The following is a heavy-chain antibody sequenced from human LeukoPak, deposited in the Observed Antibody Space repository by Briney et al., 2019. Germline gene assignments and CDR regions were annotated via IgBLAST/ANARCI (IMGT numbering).Heavy chain of an antibody. J-gene: IGHJ6*02. V-gene: IGHV3-43*02. CDR3: ANDMTYYVILTTYYPGDYCGMDV. D-gene: IGHD3-9*01. CDR2: IGRGGGSI. Sequence: GGSLRLSCAASGFTFKDYVMHWVRHAPGKGLEWLPYIGRGGGSIQYADSVKGRFVISRDKSKNSLYLQSNSLRNEDTCFYYSANDMTYYVILTTYYPGDYCGMDVWGRGTTVTVSS. CDR1: GFTFKDYV.